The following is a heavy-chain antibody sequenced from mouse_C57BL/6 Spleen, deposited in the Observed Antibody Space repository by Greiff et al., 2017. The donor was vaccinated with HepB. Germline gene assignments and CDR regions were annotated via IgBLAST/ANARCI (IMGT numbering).Heavy chain of an antibody. CDR3: ARTYYGSSLSYFAS. CDR1: GYTFTSYW. D-gene: IGHD1-1*01. CDR2: IDPSDSYT. V-gene: IGHV1-59*01. Sequence: QVQLQQPGAELVRPGTSVKLSCKASGYTFTSYWMHWVKQRPGQGLEWIGVIDPSDSYTNYNQKFKGKATLTVDTSSSTAYMQLSSLTSEDSAVYYCARTYYGSSLSYFASFRQGTTLTVSS. J-gene: IGHJ2*01.